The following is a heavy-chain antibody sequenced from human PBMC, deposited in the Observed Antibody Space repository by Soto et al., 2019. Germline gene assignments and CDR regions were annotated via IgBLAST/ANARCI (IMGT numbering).Heavy chain of an antibody. CDR1: GFTFSSYA. CDR3: ARDGDYYGSGSYPSYFDY. Sequence: GALRLSCAASGFTFSSYAMHWVRQAPGKGLEWVAVISYDGSNKYYADSVKGRFTISRDNSKNTLYLQMNSLRAEDTAVYYCARDGDYYGSGSYPSYFDYWGQGTLVTVSS. J-gene: IGHJ4*02. V-gene: IGHV3-30-3*01. CDR2: ISYDGSNK. D-gene: IGHD3-10*01.